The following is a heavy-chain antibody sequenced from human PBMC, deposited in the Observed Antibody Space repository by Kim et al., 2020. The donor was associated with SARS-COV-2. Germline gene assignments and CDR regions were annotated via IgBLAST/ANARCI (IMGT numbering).Heavy chain of an antibody. Sequence: GGSLRLSCAASGFTFSSYGMHWVRQAPGKGLEWVAVIWYDGSNKYYADSVKGRFTISRDNSKNTLYLQMNSLRAEDTAVYYCARAGWWSAAGTLDYWGQGPLVTVST. CDR3: ARAGWWSAAGTLDY. D-gene: IGHD6-13*01. J-gene: IGHJ4*02. CDR2: IWYDGSNK. V-gene: IGHV3-33*01. CDR1: GFTFSSYG.